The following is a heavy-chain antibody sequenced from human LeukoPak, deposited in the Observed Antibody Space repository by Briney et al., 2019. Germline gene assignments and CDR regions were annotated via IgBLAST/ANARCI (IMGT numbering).Heavy chain of an antibody. V-gene: IGHV1-46*01. CDR1: AYTFTSYY. J-gene: IGHJ4*02. D-gene: IGHD3-16*01. CDR2: INPSGGST. Sequence: GASVKVSCKASAYTFTSYYMQWVRQAPGQGLEWMGIINPSGGSTSYAQKFQGRVTMTRDTSTSTVYMELSSLRSEDTAVYYCATPLGLGGELYWGQGTLVTVSS. CDR3: ATPLGLGGELY.